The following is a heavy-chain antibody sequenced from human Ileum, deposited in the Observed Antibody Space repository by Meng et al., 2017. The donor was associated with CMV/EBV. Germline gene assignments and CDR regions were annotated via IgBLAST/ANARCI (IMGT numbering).Heavy chain of an antibody. CDR1: GFTFSRHT. J-gene: IGHJ6*01. Sequence: GESLKISCATSGFTFSRHTMNWVRQAPGKGLEWVSSITKNRGNIHYADSVKGRFTISRENAMNSLYLQMDSLRAEDTAVYYCAREARSAFGVVTLVSYGLDVCGQAIT. CDR2: ITKNRGNI. CDR3: AREARSAFGVVTLVSYGLDV. V-gene: IGHV3-21*01. D-gene: IGHD3-3*01.